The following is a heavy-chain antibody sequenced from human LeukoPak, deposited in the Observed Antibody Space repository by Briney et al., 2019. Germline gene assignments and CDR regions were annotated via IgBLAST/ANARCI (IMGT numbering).Heavy chain of an antibody. CDR1: GFTFSSYG. Sequence: PGGSLRLSCAASGFTFSSYGMHWVRQAPGKGLEWMGGFDPEDGETIYAQKFQGRVTMTEDTSTDTAYMELSSLRSEDTAVYYCETPYSSSWPLDYWGQGTLVTVSS. CDR2: FDPEDGET. CDR3: ETPYSSSWPLDY. V-gene: IGHV1-24*01. J-gene: IGHJ4*02. D-gene: IGHD6-13*01.